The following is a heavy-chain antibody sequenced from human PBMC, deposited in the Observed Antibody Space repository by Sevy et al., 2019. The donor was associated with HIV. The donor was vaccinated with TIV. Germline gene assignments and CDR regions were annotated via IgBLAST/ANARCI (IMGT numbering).Heavy chain of an antibody. CDR1: GFTFSSYA. V-gene: IGHV3-23*01. CDR2: ISGSGGST. J-gene: IGHJ4*02. CDR3: AKDQTITMVQGVIITSMFDY. Sequence: GGSLRLSCAASGFTFSSYAMSWVRQAPGKGLEWVSAISGSGGSTYYAYSVKGRFTISRDNSKNTLYLQMNSLRAEDTAVYYCAKDQTITMVQGVIITSMFDYWGQGTLVTVSS. D-gene: IGHD3-10*01.